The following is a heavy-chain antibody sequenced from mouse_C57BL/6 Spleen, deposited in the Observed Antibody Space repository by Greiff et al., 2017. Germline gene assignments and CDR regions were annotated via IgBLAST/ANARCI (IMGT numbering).Heavy chain of an antibody. J-gene: IGHJ4*01. Sequence: QVQLQQPGAELVRPGSSVKLSCKASGYTFTSYWMHWVKQRPIQGLEWIGNIDPSDSETHYNQKFKDKATLTVDKSSSTAYMQLSSLTSEDSAVXYCARSGYDYDDYYAMDYWGQGTSVTVSS. D-gene: IGHD2-4*01. CDR1: GYTFTSYW. V-gene: IGHV1-52*01. CDR2: IDPSDSET. CDR3: ARSGYDYDDYYAMDY.